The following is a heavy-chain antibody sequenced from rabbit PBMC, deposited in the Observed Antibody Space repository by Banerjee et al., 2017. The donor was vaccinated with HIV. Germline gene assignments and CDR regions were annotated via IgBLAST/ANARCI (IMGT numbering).Heavy chain of an antibody. Sequence: QEQLVESGGGLVQPGGSLKLSCKASGFDFSSYGVSWVRQAPGKGLEWIVCIYAGSSGSTYYASWAKGRFTISKTSSTTVTLQMTSLTAADTATYFCARLDTYDDYGDCPYYFNLWGPGTLVTVS. D-gene: IGHD2-1*01. CDR2: IYAGSSGST. J-gene: IGHJ4*01. CDR3: ARLDTYDDYGDCPYYFNL. CDR1: GFDFSSYG. V-gene: IGHV1S45*01.